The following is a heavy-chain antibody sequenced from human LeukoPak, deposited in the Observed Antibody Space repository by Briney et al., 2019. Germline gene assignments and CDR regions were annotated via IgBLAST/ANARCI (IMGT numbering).Heavy chain of an antibody. CDR1: GFTFSDSY. Sequence: GGSLRLSCAASGFTFSDSYMTWVRQAPGKGVEWVAYISGSGHDINYSESAKGRFTISRDNAKNSLYLQMNSLRAEDTATYYCASLLGACSVPHCPPSPDYWGQGTLVTVSS. D-gene: IGHD2-15*01. CDR2: ISGSGHDI. V-gene: IGHV3-11*06. J-gene: IGHJ4*02. CDR3: ASLLGACSVPHCPPSPDY.